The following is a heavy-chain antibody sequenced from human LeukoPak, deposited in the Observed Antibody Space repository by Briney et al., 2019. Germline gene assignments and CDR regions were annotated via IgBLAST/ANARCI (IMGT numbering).Heavy chain of an antibody. V-gene: IGHV4-59*08. D-gene: IGHD6-6*01. Sequence: WETLSLTCAVSGGSISGYYWSWIRQPPGKGLEWIGYIYYSGTTKYNPSLKSRVTISVDTSKNQFSLKLTSVTAADSAVYYCARQGNRAIATRRGLDVWGQGTTVTVSS. CDR3: ARQGNRAIATRRGLDV. J-gene: IGHJ6*02. CDR2: IYYSGTT. CDR1: GGSISGYY.